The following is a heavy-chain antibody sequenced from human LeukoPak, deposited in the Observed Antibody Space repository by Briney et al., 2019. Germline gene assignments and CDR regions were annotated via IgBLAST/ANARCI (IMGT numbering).Heavy chain of an antibody. CDR3: ARDTSPIVGTTTKIDY. D-gene: IGHD1-26*01. J-gene: IGHJ4*02. Sequence: ASVKVSCKASGYTFTSYGISWVRQAPGQGLEWMGWISAYNGNTNYAQKLQGRVTMTTDTSTSTAYMELRSLRSDDTAVYYCARDTSPIVGTTTKIDYWGQGTLVTVSS. CDR1: GYTFTSYG. V-gene: IGHV1-18*01. CDR2: ISAYNGNT.